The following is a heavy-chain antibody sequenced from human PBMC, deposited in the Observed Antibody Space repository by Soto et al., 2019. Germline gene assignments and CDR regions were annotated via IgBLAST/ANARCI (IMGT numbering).Heavy chain of an antibody. CDR1: GYTFTTFG. V-gene: IGHV1-18*01. CDR2: ISAYNGYT. D-gene: IGHD3-3*01. CDR3: ARDPTIFGVVQNYGMDV. J-gene: IGHJ6*02. Sequence: GASVKVSCKASGYTFTTFGISWVRPAPGQGLEWMGWISAYNGYTNYAQKLQGRVTMTTDTSTSTAYMELRSLRSDDTAVYYCARDPTIFGVVQNYGMDVWGQGTTVTVSS.